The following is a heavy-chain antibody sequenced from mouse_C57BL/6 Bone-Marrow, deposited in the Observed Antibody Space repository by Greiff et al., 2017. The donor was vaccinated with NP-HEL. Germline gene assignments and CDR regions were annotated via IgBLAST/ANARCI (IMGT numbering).Heavy chain of an antibody. V-gene: IGHV1-62-2*01. Sequence: VQGVESGAELVKPGASVKLSCKASGYTFTEYTIHWVKQRSGQGLEWIGWFYPGSGSIKYNEKFKDKATLTADKSSSTVYMERSRWTSEDSAVYFCARHEVYYSNPFAYWGQGTLVTVSA. CDR3: ARHEVYYSNPFAY. CDR1: GYTFTEYT. D-gene: IGHD2-5*01. CDR2: FYPGSGSI. J-gene: IGHJ3*01.